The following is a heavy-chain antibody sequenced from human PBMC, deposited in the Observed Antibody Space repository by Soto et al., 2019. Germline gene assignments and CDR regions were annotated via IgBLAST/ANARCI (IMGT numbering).Heavy chain of an antibody. Sequence: LSLTFTVSGGSISSYYWSWIRQPPGKGLEWIGYIYYSGSTNYNPSLKSRVTISVDTSKNQFSLKLSSVTAADTAVYYCARYGGYSYGYYYYYYMDVWGKGTTVTVSS. J-gene: IGHJ6*03. D-gene: IGHD5-18*01. CDR1: GGSISSYY. CDR2: IYYSGST. V-gene: IGHV4-59*08. CDR3: ARYGGYSYGYYYYYYMDV.